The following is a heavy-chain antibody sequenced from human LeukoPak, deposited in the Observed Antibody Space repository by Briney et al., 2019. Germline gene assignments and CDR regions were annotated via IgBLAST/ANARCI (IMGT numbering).Heavy chain of an antibody. CDR1: GGSISSGDYY. J-gene: IGHJ5*02. CDR3: ARTSLGGAWFDP. V-gene: IGHV4-30-4*08. D-gene: IGHD3-10*01. Sequence: SQTLSLTCTVSGGSISSGDYYWSWIRQPPGKGLEWIGYIYYNGSTYYNPSLKSRVTISVDTSKNQFSLKLSSVTAADTAVYYCARTSLGGAWFDPWGQETLVTVSS. CDR2: IYYNGST.